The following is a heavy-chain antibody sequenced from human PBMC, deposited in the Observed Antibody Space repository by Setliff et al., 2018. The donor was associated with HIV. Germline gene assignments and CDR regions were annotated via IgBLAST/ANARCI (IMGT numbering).Heavy chain of an antibody. Sequence: SETLSLTCTVSGGSISSYCWNRIRQPPGKGLEWIGYIFASGSSLYNPSLQSRVSISIDTSKNQFSLKLSSVTAADTAVYYCARRIDNSGSLPAKNWFDTWGQGRLVTVSA. J-gene: IGHJ5*02. CDR1: GGSISSYC. CDR2: IFASGSS. CDR3: ARRIDNSGSLPAKNWFDT. D-gene: IGHD3-10*01. V-gene: IGHV4-4*09.